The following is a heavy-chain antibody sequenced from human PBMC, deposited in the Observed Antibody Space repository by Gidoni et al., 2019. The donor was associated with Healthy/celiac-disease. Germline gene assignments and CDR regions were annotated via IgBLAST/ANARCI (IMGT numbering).Heavy chain of an antibody. Sequence: QVQLVQSGAEVKKPGSSVKVSCTASGGTFSSYASSWVRQAPGRRLEWMGGIIPIFGTANYAQKLQDRVTITADEATSTAYMELSSLRSEDTAVYYCVRGRDYAFDIWGQGTMVTVSS. CDR3: VRGRDYAFDI. CDR1: GGTFSSYA. CDR2: IIPIFGTA. J-gene: IGHJ3*02. V-gene: IGHV1-69*01.